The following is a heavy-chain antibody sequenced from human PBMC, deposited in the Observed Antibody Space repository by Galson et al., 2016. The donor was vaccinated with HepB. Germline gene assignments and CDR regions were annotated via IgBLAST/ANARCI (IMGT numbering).Heavy chain of an antibody. CDR2: ISYDGSNK. V-gene: IGHV3-30-3*01. CDR3: ARVRRQYSSDWQHFDY. D-gene: IGHD6-25*01. Sequence: SLRLSCAASGFIFSNYDIHWVRRAPGKGLEWVAVISYDGSNKYYADSVKGRFTISRDNSKNTQYLEMNSLRAEDTAVYYCARVRRQYSSDWQHFDYWGQGTLVTVSS. J-gene: IGHJ4*02. CDR1: GFIFSNYD.